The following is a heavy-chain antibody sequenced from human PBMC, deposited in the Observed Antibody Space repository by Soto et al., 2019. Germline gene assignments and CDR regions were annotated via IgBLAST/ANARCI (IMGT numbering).Heavy chain of an antibody. V-gene: IGHV1-8*01. Sequence: ASVKVSCKASGYTFTSYDINWVRQATGQGLEWMGWMNPNSGNTGYAQKFQGRVTMTRNTSISTAYMELSSLRSEDTAVYYCARTPYCTNGVCYTYYYGMDVWGQGXTVTVYS. CDR2: MNPNSGNT. D-gene: IGHD2-8*01. J-gene: IGHJ6*02. CDR3: ARTPYCTNGVCYTYYYGMDV. CDR1: GYTFTSYD.